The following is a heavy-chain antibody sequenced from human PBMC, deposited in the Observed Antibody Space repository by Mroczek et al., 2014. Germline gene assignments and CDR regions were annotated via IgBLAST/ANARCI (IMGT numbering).Heavy chain of an antibody. CDR1: GGSISSYY. CDR2: IYYSGST. Sequence: QVQLQQSGPGLVKPSETLSLTCTVSGGSISSYYWSWIRQPPGKGLEWIGYIYYSGSTNYNPSLKSRVTISVDTSKNQFSLKLSSVTAADTAVYYCARVPGYSSGLPDYWGQGTLVTVSS. D-gene: IGHD6-19*01. J-gene: IGHJ4*02. V-gene: IGHV4-59*01. CDR3: ARVPGYSSGLPDY.